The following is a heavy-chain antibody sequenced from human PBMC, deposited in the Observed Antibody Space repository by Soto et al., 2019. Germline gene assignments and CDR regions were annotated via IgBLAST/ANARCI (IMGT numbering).Heavy chain of an antibody. CDR3: ARSRYCSGGSCYIGSGWFDP. CDR2: IYYSGST. CDR1: GFTFSSYG. Sequence: LRLSCAASGFTFSSYGMHWIRQPPGKGLEWIGYIYYSGSTNYNPSLKSRVTISVDTSKNQFSLKLSSVTAADTAVYYCARSRYCSGGSCYIGSGWFDPWGQGTLVTVSS. J-gene: IGHJ5*02. V-gene: IGHV4-59*01. D-gene: IGHD2-15*01.